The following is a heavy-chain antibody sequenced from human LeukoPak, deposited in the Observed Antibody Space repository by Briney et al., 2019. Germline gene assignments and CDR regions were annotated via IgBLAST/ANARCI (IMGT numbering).Heavy chain of an antibody. CDR3: AKDQRTMTRRMDV. J-gene: IGHJ6*02. CDR2: VTYDGSKA. D-gene: IGHD2-2*01. CDR1: GFTFRNYG. Sequence: GGSLRLSCAASGFTFRNYGMHWVRQVPGKGLEWLGVVTYDGSKAFYADSVKGRLTISRDNSKNTLYLQMNTLRAEDRAVYFCAKDQRTMTRRMDVWGQGTAVIVSS. V-gene: IGHV3-30*18.